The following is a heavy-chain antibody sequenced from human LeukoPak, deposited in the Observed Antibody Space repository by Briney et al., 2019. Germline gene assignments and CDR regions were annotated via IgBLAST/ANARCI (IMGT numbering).Heavy chain of an antibody. Sequence: ASVKVSCKASGYTFNNYGINWVRQAPGQGLEWMGGLSTYNDNTNYAQKLQGRVTMTTDTSTSTAYMELRSLTSDDTAVYYCARVVFEVEFQFDFWGQGTLVTVSS. D-gene: IGHD3-10*01. CDR3: ARVVFEVEFQFDF. CDR1: GYTFNNYG. V-gene: IGHV1-18*01. CDR2: LSTYNDNT. J-gene: IGHJ4*02.